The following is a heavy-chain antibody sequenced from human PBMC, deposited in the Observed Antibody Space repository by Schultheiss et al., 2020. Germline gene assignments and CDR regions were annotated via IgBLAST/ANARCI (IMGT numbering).Heavy chain of an antibody. J-gene: IGHJ4*02. D-gene: IGHD6-13*01. V-gene: IGHV3-64D*06. CDR3: VKDLQQAYDY. Sequence: GGSLRLSCAASGFTFSSYAMSWVRQAPGKGLEYVSAISSNGGSTYYADSVKGRFTISRDNSKNTLYLQMSSLRAEDTAVYYCVKDLQQAYDYWGQGTLVTVSS. CDR1: GFTFSSYA. CDR2: ISSNGGST.